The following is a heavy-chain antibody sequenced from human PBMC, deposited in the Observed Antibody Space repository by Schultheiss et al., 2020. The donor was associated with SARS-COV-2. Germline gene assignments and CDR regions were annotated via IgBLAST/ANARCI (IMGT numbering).Heavy chain of an antibody. CDR2: VYAGGST. CDR1: GFTFSNYA. CDR3: ARDQRSSWYDS. V-gene: IGHV3-66*01. Sequence: GGSLRLSCAASGFTFSNYAMTWVRQAPGKGLGWVSIVYAGGSTFYADSVRGRFTISRDISKSTVYLQVNSLRAEDTAVYYCARDQRSSWYDSWGQGTLVTVSS. J-gene: IGHJ5*01. D-gene: IGHD5-24*01.